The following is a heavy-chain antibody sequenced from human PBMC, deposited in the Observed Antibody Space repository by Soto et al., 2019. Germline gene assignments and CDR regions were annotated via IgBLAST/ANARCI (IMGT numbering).Heavy chain of an antibody. Sequence: QVQLQESGPGLLEPSETLSLTCSVSGGPVSDKTYYWSWIRQPPGKRLEWIGYVYYSGTTNYNPSLKSRVTISVDLSKNRFSLRLSSVTTADTALYYCARTTAVPNALRSRYFFDYWGQGTLVTVSS. V-gene: IGHV4-61*01. CDR3: ARTTAVPNALRSRYFFDY. CDR2: VYYSGTT. J-gene: IGHJ4*02. CDR1: GGPVSDKTYY. D-gene: IGHD4-17*01.